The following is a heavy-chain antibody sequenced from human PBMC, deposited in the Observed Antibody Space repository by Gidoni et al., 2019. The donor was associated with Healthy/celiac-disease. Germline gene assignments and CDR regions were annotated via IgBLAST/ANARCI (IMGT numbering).Heavy chain of an antibody. V-gene: IGHV3-9*01. CDR3: AKDSSSFDYYYYGMDV. D-gene: IGHD6-6*01. J-gene: IGHJ6*02. Sequence: EVQLVESGGGLVQPGRSLRLSCAASGFTFADHAMHWVRQAPGKGLELGSGISGNSGSIGYADFVKGRFTISRDNAKNALYLQMNSLRAEDTALYYCAKDSSSFDYYYYGMDVWGQGTTVTVSS. CDR1: GFTFADHA. CDR2: ISGNSGSI.